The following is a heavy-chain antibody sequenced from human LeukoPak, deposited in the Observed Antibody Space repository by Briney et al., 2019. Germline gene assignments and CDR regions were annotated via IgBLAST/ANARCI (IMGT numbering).Heavy chain of an antibody. CDR1: GYTFASYA. Sequence: ASVKVSCKASGYTFASYAMNWVRQAPGQGLEWMGWINTNTGNPTYAQGFTGRFVFSLDTSVSTGYLQISSLKAEDTAVYYCARDHCSSTSCYFDYWGQGTLVTVSS. V-gene: IGHV7-4-1*02. CDR3: ARDHCSSTSCYFDY. CDR2: INTNTGNP. D-gene: IGHD2-2*01. J-gene: IGHJ4*02.